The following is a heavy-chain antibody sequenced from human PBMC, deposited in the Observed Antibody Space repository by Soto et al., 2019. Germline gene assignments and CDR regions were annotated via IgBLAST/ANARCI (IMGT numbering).Heavy chain of an antibody. V-gene: IGHV3-7*01. CDR1: GFSLRSDW. J-gene: IGHJ3*02. CDR3: GTDRWGGAFDM. D-gene: IGHD3-10*01. Sequence: HPGGSLRLSCAAIGFSLRSDWMAWVRQIPGKGLEFVANIKEDGSVKNYVDSVKGRFSISRDNDKNSLYLQMNSLRAEDTAVYYCGTDRWGGAFDMWXQGTTVTVSS. CDR2: IKEDGSVK.